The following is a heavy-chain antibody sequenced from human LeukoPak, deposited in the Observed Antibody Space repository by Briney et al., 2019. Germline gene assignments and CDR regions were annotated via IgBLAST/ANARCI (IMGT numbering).Heavy chain of an antibody. CDR1: GGSHSRYS. CDR3: ARHGGESIVAMILHAFDI. J-gene: IGHJ3*02. V-gene: IGHV4-59*08. CDR2: IYYSRST. Sequence: SEPLSLTCTVSGGSHSRYSWSWIRQPPGKGLEWIGSIYYSRSTNYNPSLSSRVTMSVDTSKNQFSLKLSSVTAADTAVYYCARHGGESIVAMILHAFDIWGQGIMVTVSS. D-gene: IGHD5-12*01.